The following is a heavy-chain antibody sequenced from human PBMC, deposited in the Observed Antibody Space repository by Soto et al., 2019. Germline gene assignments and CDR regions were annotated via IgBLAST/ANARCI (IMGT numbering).Heavy chain of an antibody. J-gene: IGHJ6*02. V-gene: IGHV3-21*01. CDR2: ISSSSSYI. CDR3: ARYCSSTSCYVGYYGMDV. Sequence: GGSLRLSCAASGFTFSSYSMNWVRQAPGKGLEWVSSISSSSSYIYYADSVKGRFTISRDNAKNSLYLQMNSLRAEDTAVYYCARYCSSTSCYVGYYGMDVWGQGTTVTVSS. CDR1: GFTFSSYS. D-gene: IGHD2-2*01.